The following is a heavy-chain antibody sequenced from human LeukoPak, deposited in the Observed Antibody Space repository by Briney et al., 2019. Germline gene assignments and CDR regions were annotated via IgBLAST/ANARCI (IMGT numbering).Heavy chain of an antibody. D-gene: IGHD4/OR15-4a*01. J-gene: IGHJ4*02. CDR1: GFTLSNYS. CDR3: ARRAGAYSHPYDY. Sequence: GGSLRLSCEASGFTLSNYSMNWVRQAPGKGLEWVSYIRSSSSTIYYADSVKGRFTISRDNAKNSLYLQMNSLRAEDTAVYYCARRAGAYSHPYDYWGQGTLVTVSS. V-gene: IGHV3-48*01. CDR2: IRSSSSTI.